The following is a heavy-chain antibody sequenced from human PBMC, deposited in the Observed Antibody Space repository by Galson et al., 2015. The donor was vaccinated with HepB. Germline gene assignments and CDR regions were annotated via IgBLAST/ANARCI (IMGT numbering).Heavy chain of an antibody. D-gene: IGHD3-10*01. CDR1: GDSVSSSSAT. J-gene: IGHJ4*02. Sequence: CAISGDSVSSSSATWNWIRQSPSRGLEWLGRTYYRSKWCYDYAASVKSRITINPDTSKNQFTLQLNSVTPEDTAVYYCARGGEYGLANYFFDYWGRGTLVTVSS. CDR2: TYYRSKWCY. V-gene: IGHV6-1*01. CDR3: ARGGEYGLANYFFDY.